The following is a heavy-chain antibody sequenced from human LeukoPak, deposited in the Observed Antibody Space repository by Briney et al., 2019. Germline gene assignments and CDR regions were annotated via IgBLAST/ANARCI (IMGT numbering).Heavy chain of an antibody. CDR3: AKGPFAVAPSYYFDY. J-gene: IGHJ4*02. CDR1: GFTFSNYA. D-gene: IGHD3-16*01. Sequence: PGGSLRLSCAASGFTFSNYAMSWVRQAPGKGLQWVSTISSSGGTTYYGDSVKGRFTISRDTSKNTVSLQMNGLRAEDTAVYYCAKGPFAVAPSYYFDYWGQGTLVTVSS. CDR2: ISSSGGTT. V-gene: IGHV3-23*01.